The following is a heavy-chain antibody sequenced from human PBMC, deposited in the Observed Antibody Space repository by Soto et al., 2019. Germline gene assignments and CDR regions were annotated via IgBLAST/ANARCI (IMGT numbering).Heavy chain of an antibody. J-gene: IGHJ4*02. CDR2: ISSSSSYI. V-gene: IGHV3-21*01. CDR3: ASKPNPRYCSGGSCSDY. CDR1: GFTFSSYS. D-gene: IGHD2-15*01. Sequence: GGSLRLSCAASGFTFSSYSMNWVRQAPGKGLEWVSSISSSSSYIYYADSVKGRFTISRDNAKNSLYLQMNSLRAEDTAVYYCASKPNPRYCSGGSCSDYWGQGTLVTVSS.